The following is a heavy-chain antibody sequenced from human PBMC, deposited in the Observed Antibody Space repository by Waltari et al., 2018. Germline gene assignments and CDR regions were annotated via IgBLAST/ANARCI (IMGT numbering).Heavy chain of an antibody. J-gene: IGHJ6*03. CDR1: GFTFSSYS. V-gene: IGHV3-21*01. CDR2: IGGNDGSI. Sequence: EVQLVESGGGLVKPGGSLRLSCAASGFTFSSYSMNWVRQAPGKGLRWVASIGGNDGSIYYADSIKGRFTVSRDNARSSLFLQMNSLRADDTALYFCAREAPNYYYYMDVWGKGTTVTVSS. CDR3: AREAPNYYYYMDV.